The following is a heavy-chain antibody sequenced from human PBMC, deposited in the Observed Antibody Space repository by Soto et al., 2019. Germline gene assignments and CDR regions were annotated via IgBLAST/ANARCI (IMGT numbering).Heavy chain of an antibody. D-gene: IGHD2-15*01. J-gene: IGHJ4*02. CDR2: ISAYNGNT. V-gene: IGHV1-18*01. CDR3: ARDRCSGGSCYAGDY. Sequence: QVQLVQSGAEVKKPGASVKVSCKASGYTFTSYGISWVRQAPGQGLEWMGWISAYNGNTNYAQKLQGRVTMTRDTSTSTAYMALRSLRSDDTAVYYCARDRCSGGSCYAGDYWGQGTLVTVSS. CDR1: GYTFTSYG.